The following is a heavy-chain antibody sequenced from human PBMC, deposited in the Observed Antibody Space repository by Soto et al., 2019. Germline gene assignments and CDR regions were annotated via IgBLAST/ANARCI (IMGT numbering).Heavy chain of an antibody. CDR1: GFTFSDYY. D-gene: IGHD1-26*01. Sequence: QVQLVESGGGLVKPGGSLRLSCAASGFTFSDYYMSWIRQARGQGLEWVSYISSSSSYRNYADSVKGRFTISRDNAKNSLYLQMNSLRAEDTALDYCARSVGATSIDYWGQGTLVTVSS. V-gene: IGHV3-11*05. CDR2: ISSSSSYR. J-gene: IGHJ4*02. CDR3: ARSVGATSIDY.